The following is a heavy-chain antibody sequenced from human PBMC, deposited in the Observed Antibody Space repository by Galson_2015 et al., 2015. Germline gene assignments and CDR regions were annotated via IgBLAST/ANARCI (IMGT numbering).Heavy chain of an antibody. D-gene: IGHD3-22*01. CDR3: ARGSPAKYYYDSSGYSEDAFDI. CDR1: GGSISSYY. V-gene: IGHV4-59*01. CDR2: IYYSGST. Sequence: SETLSLTCTVSGGSISSYYWSWIRQPPGKGLEWIGYIYYSGSTNYNPSLKSRVTISVDTSKNQFSLKLSSVTAADTAVYYCARGSPAKYYYDSSGYSEDAFDIWGQGTMVTVSS. J-gene: IGHJ3*02.